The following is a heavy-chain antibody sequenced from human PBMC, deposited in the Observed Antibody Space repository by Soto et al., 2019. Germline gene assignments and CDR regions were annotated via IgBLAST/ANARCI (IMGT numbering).Heavy chain of an antibody. D-gene: IGHD6-13*01. CDR1: GGSISSGDYY. CDR3: ARSSSSWYGFDYGMDV. CDR2: IYYSGST. J-gene: IGHJ6*02. V-gene: IGHV4-30-4*01. Sequence: PSETLSLTCTVSGGSISSGDYYWSWIRQPPGKGLEWIGYIYYSGSTYYNPSLKSRVTISVDTSKNQFSLKLSSVTAADTAVYYCARSSSSWYGFDYGMDVWGQGTTVS.